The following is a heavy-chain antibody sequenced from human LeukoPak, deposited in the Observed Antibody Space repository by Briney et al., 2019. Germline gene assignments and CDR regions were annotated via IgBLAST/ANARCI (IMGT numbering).Heavy chain of an antibody. D-gene: IGHD3-10*01. CDR1: GGTFSSYA. V-gene: IGHV1-69*04. CDR2: IIPIPGIA. CDR3: ASEITMVRGVIIDDY. J-gene: IGHJ4*02. Sequence: SVKVSCKASGGTFSSYAISWVRQAPGQGLEWMGRIIPIPGIANYAQKFQGRVTITADKSTSTAYMELSSLRSEDTAVYYCASEITMVRGVIIDDYWGQGTLVTVSS.